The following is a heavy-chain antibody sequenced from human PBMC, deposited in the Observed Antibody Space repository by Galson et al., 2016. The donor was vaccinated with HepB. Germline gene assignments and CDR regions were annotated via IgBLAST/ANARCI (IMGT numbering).Heavy chain of an antibody. Sequence: SSRTRTTYYADSVKGRFTISRDNAKNSLYLQMNSLRDEDTAVYYCTSQWVAFDYWGQGTPVTVSS. J-gene: IGHJ4*02. CDR2: SSRTRTT. D-gene: IGHD2-15*01. CDR3: TSQWVAFDY. V-gene: IGHV3-48*02.